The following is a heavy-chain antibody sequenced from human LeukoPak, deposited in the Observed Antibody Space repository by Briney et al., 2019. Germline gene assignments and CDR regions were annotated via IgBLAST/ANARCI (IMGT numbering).Heavy chain of an antibody. D-gene: IGHD5-24*01. CDR2: IFYSGRA. V-gene: IGHV4-38-2*02. CDR1: SYSISSGYY. CDR3: AGDGGGRAGYASGDFDF. Sequence: SETLSLTCAVSSYSISSGYYWDWIRQPPGKGLEWIGTIFYSGRAYYNPSLKSRVTMSVDTSKIHFSLQLTSVTAADTAVYLCAGDGGGRAGYASGDFDFWGQGTLVTVSS. J-gene: IGHJ4*02.